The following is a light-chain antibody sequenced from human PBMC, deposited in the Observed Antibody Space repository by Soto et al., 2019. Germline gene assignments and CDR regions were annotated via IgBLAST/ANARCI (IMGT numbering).Light chain of an antibody. J-gene: IGLJ1*01. CDR2: DVS. CDR3: CSYSGNFIFV. CDR1: SSNVGNYNY. Sequence: QSALTQVRSVSGSPGQSVTISCTGTSSNVGNYNYVSWYQQYPGKAPKLIIYDVSGRPSGVPDRFSGSKSGNTASLTISGLQAEDEADYYCCSYSGNFIFVFGTGTKLTVL. V-gene: IGLV2-11*01.